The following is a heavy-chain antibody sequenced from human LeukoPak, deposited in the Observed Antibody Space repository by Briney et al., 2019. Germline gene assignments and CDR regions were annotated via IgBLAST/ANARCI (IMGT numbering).Heavy chain of an antibody. CDR3: ARDGRGYSSGWWRY. Sequence: SETLSLTCAVYGGSFSGYYWSWIRQPPGEGLEWIGEINHSGSTNYNPSLKSRVTISVDTSKNQFSLKLSSVTAADTAVYYCARDGRGYSSGWWRYWGQGTLVTVSS. D-gene: IGHD6-19*01. CDR2: INHSGST. V-gene: IGHV4-34*01. J-gene: IGHJ4*02. CDR1: GGSFSGYY.